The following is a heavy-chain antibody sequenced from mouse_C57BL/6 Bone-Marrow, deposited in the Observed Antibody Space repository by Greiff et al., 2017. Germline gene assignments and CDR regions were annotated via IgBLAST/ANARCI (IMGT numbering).Heavy chain of an antibody. CDR3: TTWDSNYYWYFDV. V-gene: IGHV14-4*01. CDR1: GFNIKDDY. D-gene: IGHD2-5*01. CDR2: IDPENGDT. Sequence: EVQLQQSGAELVRPGASVKLSCTASGFNIKDDYMHWVKQRPEQGLEWIGWIDPENGDTEYASKFQGKATITADTSSNTAYLQLSSLTSEDTAVYYCTTWDSNYYWYFDVWGTGTTVTVSS. J-gene: IGHJ1*03.